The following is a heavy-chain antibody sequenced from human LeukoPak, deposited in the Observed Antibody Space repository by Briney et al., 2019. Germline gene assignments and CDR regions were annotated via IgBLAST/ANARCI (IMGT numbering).Heavy chain of an antibody. Sequence: SQTLSLTCAVSGGSISSGGYSWSWIRQPPGKGLEWIGYIYHSGSTNYNPSLKSRVTISVDTSKNQFSLKLSSVTAADTAVYYCARGSRGYSYGWGQGTLVTVSS. V-gene: IGHV4-30-2*01. J-gene: IGHJ4*02. CDR3: ARGSRGYSYG. D-gene: IGHD5-18*01. CDR1: GGSISSGGYS. CDR2: IYHSGST.